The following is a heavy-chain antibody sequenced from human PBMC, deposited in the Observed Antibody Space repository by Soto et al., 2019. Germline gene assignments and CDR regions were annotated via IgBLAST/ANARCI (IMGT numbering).Heavy chain of an antibody. CDR3: AKDICIWSQGYFDL. CDR2: IYDSSGTT. CDR1: GYTFSTYA. Sequence: EVQLLEPGGGLVQPGGSLRLSCAASGYTFSTYARTWVRQAPGKGLERVSSIYDSSGTTYSADSVKGRFTISRDNSKNTLYLQMNILRVEDTAVYHCAKDICIWSQGYFDLWGRGALVTVAS. J-gene: IGHJ2*01. V-gene: IGHV3-23*01. D-gene: IGHD6-13*01.